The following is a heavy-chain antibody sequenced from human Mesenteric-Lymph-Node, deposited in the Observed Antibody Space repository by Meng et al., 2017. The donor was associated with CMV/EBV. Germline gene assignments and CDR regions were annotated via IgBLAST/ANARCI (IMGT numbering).Heavy chain of an antibody. J-gene: IGHJ2*01. D-gene: IGHD3-3*01. V-gene: IGHV3-74*01. CDR2: INSDGSST. Sequence: GGSLRLSCAASGFTFSNYWMHWVRQAPGKGLVWVSRINSDGSSTNYADSVKGRFTISRDNAKNTLYLQLNSLRAEDTAEYYCARALESGYYTGWYFDLWGRGTLVTVSS. CDR3: ARALESGYYTGWYFDL. CDR1: GFTFSNYW.